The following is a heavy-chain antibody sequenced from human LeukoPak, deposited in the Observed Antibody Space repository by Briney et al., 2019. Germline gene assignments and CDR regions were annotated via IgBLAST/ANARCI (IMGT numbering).Heavy chain of an antibody. J-gene: IGHJ3*02. CDR3: ARYESSACGGDCFHAFDI. CDR2: IYYSGST. Sequence: PSETLSLTCTVSGGSISSSSYYWGWIRQPPGKGLEWIGSIYYSGSTYYNPSLKSRVTISVDTSKNQFSLKESSVTAADTAVYYCARYESSACGGDCFHAFDIWGQGTMVTVSS. D-gene: IGHD2-21*02. CDR1: GGSISSSSYY. V-gene: IGHV4-39*07.